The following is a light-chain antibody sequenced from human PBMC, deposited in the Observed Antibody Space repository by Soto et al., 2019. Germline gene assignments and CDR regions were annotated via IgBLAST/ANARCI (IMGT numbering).Light chain of an antibody. CDR2: GAS. Sequence: IGLKQSPPTLSVSPGERATLSCRASQSVSSSYLAWYQQKPGQAPRLLIFGASIRATGLPDRFSGSGSGTDFTLTISRLEPEDFAVYYCHHYGGSPITFGQGTRLEIK. CDR1: QSVSSSY. CDR3: HHYGGSPIT. V-gene: IGKV3-20*01. J-gene: IGKJ5*01.